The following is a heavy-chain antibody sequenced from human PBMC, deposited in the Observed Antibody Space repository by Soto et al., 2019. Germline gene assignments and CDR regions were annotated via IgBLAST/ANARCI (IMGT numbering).Heavy chain of an antibody. J-gene: IGHJ6*02. CDR2: ISAYNGNT. Sequence: ASVKVSCKASGYTFTSYGISWVRQAPGQGLEWMGWISAYNGNTNYAQKLQGRVTMTTDTSTSTAYMELRSLRSDDTAVYYCARDRYDFWSGYYLYYYYGMDVWGQGTTVTVS. D-gene: IGHD3-3*01. CDR3: ARDRYDFWSGYYLYYYYGMDV. CDR1: GYTFTSYG. V-gene: IGHV1-18*04.